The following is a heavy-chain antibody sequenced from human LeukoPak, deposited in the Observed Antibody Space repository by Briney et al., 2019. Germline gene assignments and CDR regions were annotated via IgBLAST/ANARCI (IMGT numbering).Heavy chain of an antibody. Sequence: PGESLRISCKGSGSSFTNYRISWVRHMPGRGLEWMGWIDASDSYTNYSPSFQGHVTISADKSSSTAYLQWSSLKASDTAIYYCARHLLYSYGPQWWFDPWGQGTLVTVSS. D-gene: IGHD5-18*01. V-gene: IGHV5-10-1*01. J-gene: IGHJ5*02. CDR2: IDASDSYT. CDR3: ARHLLYSYGPQWWFDP. CDR1: GSSFTNYR.